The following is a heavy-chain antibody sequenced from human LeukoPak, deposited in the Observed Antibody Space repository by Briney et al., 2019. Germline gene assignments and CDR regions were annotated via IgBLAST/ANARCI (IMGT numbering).Heavy chain of an antibody. V-gene: IGHV3-53*01. Sequence: GGSLRLSCATSGFTVSSNYMTWVRQAPGKGLEWVSVIYSGGGTRYADSVKGRFTISRDNSKNTLYLQMNSLRAEDTAVYYCAKDPLREVRGPIDYWGQGTLVTVSS. CDR3: AKDPLREVRGPIDY. J-gene: IGHJ4*02. CDR1: GFTVSSNY. D-gene: IGHD3-10*01. CDR2: IYSGGGT.